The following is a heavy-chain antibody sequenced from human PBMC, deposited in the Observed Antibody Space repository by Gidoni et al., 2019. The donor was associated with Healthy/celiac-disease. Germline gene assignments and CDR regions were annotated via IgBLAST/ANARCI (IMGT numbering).Heavy chain of an antibody. D-gene: IGHD6-6*01. V-gene: IGHV3-23*01. J-gene: IGHJ4*02. CDR2: ISGSGGST. Sequence: EVQLLESGGGLVQPGGSLILSCAASGFTFSSYAMSWGRQAPGKGLEWVSAISGSGGSTYYADSVKGRFTISRDNSKNTLYLQMNSLRAEDTAVYYCAKHEYSSPPRFDYWGQGTLVTVSS. CDR3: AKHEYSSPPRFDY. CDR1: GFTFSSYA.